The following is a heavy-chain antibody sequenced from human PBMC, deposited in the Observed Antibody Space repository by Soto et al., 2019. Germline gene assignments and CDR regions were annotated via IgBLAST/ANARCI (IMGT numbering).Heavy chain of an antibody. Sequence: SETLSLTCAVYGGSFSGYYWSWIRQPPGKGLEWIGEINHSGSTNYNPSLKSRVTISVDTSKNQFSLKLSSVTAADTAVYYCASGGGYSYGATFFDYWGQGTLVTVSS. V-gene: IGHV4-34*01. J-gene: IGHJ4*02. D-gene: IGHD5-18*01. CDR3: ASGGGYSYGATFFDY. CDR1: GGSFSGYY. CDR2: INHSGST.